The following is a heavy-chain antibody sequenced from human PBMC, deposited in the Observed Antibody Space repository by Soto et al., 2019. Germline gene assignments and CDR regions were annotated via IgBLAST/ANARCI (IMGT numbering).Heavy chain of an antibody. V-gene: IGHV4-61*01. D-gene: IGHD1-1*01. Sequence: SETLSLTCTVSVGSVSSGSYYWSWIRHPPGKGLEWIGYIYYSWSTNYNPSLKSRVTISLDTSKNQFPLKLSSVTAADTAVYNCARDRDGRMNTNTYYYNGMDFWGQGTTVTVSS. J-gene: IGHJ6*01. CDR2: IYYSWST. CDR1: VGSVSSGSYY. CDR3: ARDRDGRMNTNTYYYNGMDF.